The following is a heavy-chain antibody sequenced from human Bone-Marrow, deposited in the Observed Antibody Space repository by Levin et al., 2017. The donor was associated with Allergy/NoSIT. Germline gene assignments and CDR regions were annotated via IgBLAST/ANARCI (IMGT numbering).Heavy chain of an antibody. V-gene: IGHV4-31*03. CDR1: GGSISSDGHY. CDR3: SRGNDSPKLGV. D-gene: IGHD3-16*01. J-gene: IGHJ6*02. Sequence: PSETLSLTCTVSGGSISSDGHYYSWIRQHPGKRPEWIGCVHYSGSIHYNPSLQSRVVISVDTSKTQFSLKVNSVTAADTAVYYCSRGNDSPKLGVWGQGTTVTVSS. CDR2: VHYSGSI.